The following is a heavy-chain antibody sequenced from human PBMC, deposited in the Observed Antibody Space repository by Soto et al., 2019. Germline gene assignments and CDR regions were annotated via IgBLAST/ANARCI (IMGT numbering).Heavy chain of an antibody. Sequence: SVKVSCKASGGTISSYTISWVRQTTGQGLEWMGRIIPILGIANYAQKFQGRVTITADKSTSTAYMELSSLRSEDTAVYCCGGAISSGYYFYFDYWGQGTLVTVS. CDR3: GGAISSGYYFYFDY. V-gene: IGHV1-69*02. CDR2: IIPILGIA. J-gene: IGHJ4*02. D-gene: IGHD3-22*01. CDR1: GGTISSYT.